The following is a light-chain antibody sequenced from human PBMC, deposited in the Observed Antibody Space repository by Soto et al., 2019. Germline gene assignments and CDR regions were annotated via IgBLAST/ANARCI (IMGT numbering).Light chain of an antibody. CDR3: QTWGTGPVV. J-gene: IGLJ2*01. Sequence: QSVLTQSPSASASLGASVKLTCTLSSGHSIYAIAWHQQQPEKGPRYLMKLNSDGSHSKGDGIPDRFSGSSSGAERYLTISSLQSEDVADYYCQTWGTGPVVFGGGTKLTVL. CDR2: LNSDGSH. CDR1: SGHSIYA. V-gene: IGLV4-69*01.